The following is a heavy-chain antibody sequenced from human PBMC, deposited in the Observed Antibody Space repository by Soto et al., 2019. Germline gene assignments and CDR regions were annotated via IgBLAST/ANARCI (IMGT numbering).Heavy chain of an antibody. CDR1: GGSIISSNFY. V-gene: IGHV4-39*01. J-gene: IGHJ5*02. CDR2: VEYGGST. D-gene: IGHD3-10*02. CDR3: ARHVRGAVTMNWFDP. Sequence: SETLSLTCTVSGGSIISSNFYWGWIRQPPGKGLEWIGSVEYGGSTYDNPSLKSRVTLSADTSKNQFSLKLTSVTAADTAIYYCARHVRGAVTMNWFDPWGHGTLVTVSS.